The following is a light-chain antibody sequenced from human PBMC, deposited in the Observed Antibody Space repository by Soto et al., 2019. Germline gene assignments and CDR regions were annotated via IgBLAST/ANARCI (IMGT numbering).Light chain of an antibody. CDR3: QQYHTWPIT. Sequence: IVMTQSPATLSVAPGERVTFSCRASQGISRKVAWYQHKPGQAPRLLISGASTGATGIPARFSGSGSGTEFTLTISSMPSQHCATYYCQQYHTWPITFGGGTKVDIQ. CDR2: GAS. CDR1: QGISRK. V-gene: IGKV3-15*01. J-gene: IGKJ4*01.